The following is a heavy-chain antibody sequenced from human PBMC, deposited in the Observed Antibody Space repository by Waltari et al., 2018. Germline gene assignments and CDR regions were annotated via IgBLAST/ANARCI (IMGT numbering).Heavy chain of an antibody. D-gene: IGHD3-22*01. CDR3: ASDSYYDSSGYYTYLGG. V-gene: IGHV1-69*01. CDR2: IIPIFGTA. J-gene: IGHJ4*02. Sequence: QVQLVQSGAEVKKPGSSVKVSCKASGGTFSSYAISWVRQAPGQGLEWMGGIIPIFGTANYAQKFQGRVTITADESTSTAYMELISLRSEDTAVYYCASDSYYDSSGYYTYLGGWGQGTLVTVSS. CDR1: GGTFSSYA.